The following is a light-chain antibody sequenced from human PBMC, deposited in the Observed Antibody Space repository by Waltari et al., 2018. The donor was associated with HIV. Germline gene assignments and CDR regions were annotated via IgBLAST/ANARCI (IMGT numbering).Light chain of an antibody. Sequence: QSVLTQPPSVSAAPGQKVNISCSGSSSNIGTNYVSWYQQLPGTAPKLLIYDNNKRPSGIPDRFSGSKSGTSATLGITGLQTGDEADYYCGTWDSSLSAYVVFGGGTKLTVL. CDR3: GTWDSSLSAYVV. J-gene: IGLJ2*01. CDR1: SSNIGTNY. CDR2: DNN. V-gene: IGLV1-51*01.